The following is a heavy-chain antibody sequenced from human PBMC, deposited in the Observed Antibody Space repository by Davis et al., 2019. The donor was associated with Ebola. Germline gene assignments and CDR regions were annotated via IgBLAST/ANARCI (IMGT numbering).Heavy chain of an antibody. D-gene: IGHD4-17*01. J-gene: IGHJ6*02. CDR1: GFTFTSYS. CDR3: AKGSLYGSRSITAGMDV. CDR2: ISGSGST. V-gene: IGHV3-23*01. Sequence: GESLKISCAAPGFTFTSYSMTWVRQAPGKGLEWVSGISGSGSTYYADSVKGRFTFSRDNSKNTLYLQMNSLRAEDTAVYYCAKGSLYGSRSITAGMDVWGQGTTVTVSS.